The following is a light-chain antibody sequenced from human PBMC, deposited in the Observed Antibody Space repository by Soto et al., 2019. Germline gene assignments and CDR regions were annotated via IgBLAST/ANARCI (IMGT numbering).Light chain of an antibody. Sequence: EIVMTQSPATLSVSPGERATLSCRASQSVSSNLAWYQEKAGQAPRLLIYGASTRGTGIPARFSGSGSGTEFTLPIRSLQSDDFAVYYCQQYGSSGTLGQGTTVDTK. V-gene: IGKV3-15*01. CDR2: GAS. CDR3: QQYGSSGT. J-gene: IGKJ1*01. CDR1: QSVSSN.